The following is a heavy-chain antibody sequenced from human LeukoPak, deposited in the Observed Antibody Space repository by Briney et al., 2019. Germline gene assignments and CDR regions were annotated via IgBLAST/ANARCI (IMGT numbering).Heavy chain of an antibody. V-gene: IGHV3-23*01. CDR1: GFTFSSYA. Sequence: GGSLRLYCVASGFTFSSYAMIWVRQTPEKGLEWVSAITGSGDDTFHADSVKGRFTISRDNSRNTLYLQMNSLRVEDTAVYNCVKGSKTSRPYYFDYWGQGALVTVSS. J-gene: IGHJ4*02. CDR2: ITGSGDDT. CDR3: VKGSKTSRPYYFDY.